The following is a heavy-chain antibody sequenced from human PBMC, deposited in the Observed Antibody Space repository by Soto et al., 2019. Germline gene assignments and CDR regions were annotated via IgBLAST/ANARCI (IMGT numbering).Heavy chain of an antibody. J-gene: IGHJ4*02. Sequence: QVQLQESGPGLVKPSQTLSLTCTVSGGSISSGDYYWSWIRQPQANALEWLGNIYYSGSTYYNPALSRRVTISVDTSKNQFALKLSSVTAADTAVYYCARKFGGVNFPPHVRLSFDYWGQGTLVTVSS. CDR3: ARKFGGVNFPPHVRLSFDY. CDR1: GGSISSGDYY. CDR2: IYYSGST. V-gene: IGHV4-30-4*01. D-gene: IGHD3-16*01.